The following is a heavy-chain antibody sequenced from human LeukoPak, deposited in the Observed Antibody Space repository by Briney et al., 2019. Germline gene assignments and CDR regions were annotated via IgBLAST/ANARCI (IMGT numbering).Heavy chain of an antibody. Sequence: SETLSLTCTVSGGSFSSSYWSWIRQPPGKGLEWIGYIYYSGSTNHNPSLKSRVTISLDTSKNQLSLKLSSVTAADTAVYYCARGGSGSYYGVWFDPWGQGTLVTVSS. J-gene: IGHJ5*02. CDR1: GGSFSSSY. CDR2: IYYSGST. CDR3: ARGGSGSYYGVWFDP. D-gene: IGHD1-26*01. V-gene: IGHV4-59*01.